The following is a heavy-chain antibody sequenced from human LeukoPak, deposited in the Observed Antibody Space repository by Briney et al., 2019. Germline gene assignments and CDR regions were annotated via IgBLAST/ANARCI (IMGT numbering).Heavy chain of an antibody. CDR3: ARLPAYCGGDCYSVGEDDY. D-gene: IGHD2-21*02. J-gene: IGHJ4*02. Sequence: SETLSLTCAVYGGSFSGYYWSWIRQPPGKGLEWIGEINHSGSTNYNPSLKSRVTISVDTSKNQFSLKLSSVTAADTAVYYCARLPAYCGGDCYSVGEDDYWGQGTLVTVSS. V-gene: IGHV4-34*01. CDR1: GGSFSGYY. CDR2: INHSGST.